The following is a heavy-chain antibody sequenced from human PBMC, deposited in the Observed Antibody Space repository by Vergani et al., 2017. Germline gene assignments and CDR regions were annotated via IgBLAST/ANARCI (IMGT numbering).Heavy chain of an antibody. CDR3: TSNVPGGDGVCLGSDH. CDR2: INPIDSKI. J-gene: IGHJ4*02. CDR1: ESSFISNE. V-gene: IGHV5-51*03. D-gene: IGHD3-16*01. Sequence: EVMLVQSGAEVKKPGESLKISCKYSESSFISNEIAWVRQMSGKGLQWMGNINPIDSKIAYSPSFQGQAIMSLDKSITTAYLQWRSLKASDTAIYYCTSNVPGGDGVCLGSDHWGRETQVTVSS.